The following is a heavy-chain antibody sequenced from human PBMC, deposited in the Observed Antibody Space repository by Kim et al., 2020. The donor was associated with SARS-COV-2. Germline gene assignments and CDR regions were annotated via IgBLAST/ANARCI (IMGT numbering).Heavy chain of an antibody. Sequence: GGSLRLSCAASGFTFDDYAMHWVRQAPGKGLEWVSGISWNSGSIGYADSVKGRFTISRDNAKNSLYLQMNSLRAEDTALYYCAKAISDYGSGTAFDYWGQGTLVTVSS. CDR2: ISWNSGSI. CDR3: AKAISDYGSGTAFDY. D-gene: IGHD3-10*01. CDR1: GFTFDDYA. V-gene: IGHV3-9*01. J-gene: IGHJ4*02.